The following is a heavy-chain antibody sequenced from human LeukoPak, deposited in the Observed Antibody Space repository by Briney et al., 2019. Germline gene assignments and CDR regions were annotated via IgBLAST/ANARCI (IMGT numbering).Heavy chain of an antibody. J-gene: IGHJ5*02. CDR3: ARVRRIIAAVGTGTRRENWFDP. D-gene: IGHD6-13*01. V-gene: IGHV3-21*01. CDR2: ISSSSSYI. CDR1: GFTFSSYS. Sequence: PGGSLRLSCAASGFTFSSYSLNWVGQAPGKGWEGVSSISSSSSYIYNADSVKGRFTISRDNAKTSLYLQMNSQRAEDSAVYYWARVRRIIAAVGTGTRRENWFDPWGQGTLVTVSS.